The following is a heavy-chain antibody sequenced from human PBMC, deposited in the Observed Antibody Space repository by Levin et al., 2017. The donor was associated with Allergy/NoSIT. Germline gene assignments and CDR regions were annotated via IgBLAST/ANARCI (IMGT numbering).Heavy chain of an antibody. J-gene: IGHJ4*02. V-gene: IGHV3-23*01. CDR3: AKGYCSGGSCYHDD. CDR2: ISGSGGST. Sequence: LSLTCAASGFTFSSYAMSWVRQAPGKGLEWVSAISGSGGSTYYADSVKGRFTISRDNSKNTLYLQMNSLRAEDTAVYYCAKGYCSGGSCYHDDWGQGTLVTVSS. D-gene: IGHD2-15*01. CDR1: GFTFSSYA.